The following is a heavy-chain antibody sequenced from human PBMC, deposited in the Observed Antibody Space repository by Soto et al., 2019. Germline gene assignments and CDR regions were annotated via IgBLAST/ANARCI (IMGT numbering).Heavy chain of an antibody. D-gene: IGHD3-22*01. V-gene: IGHV4-59*01. Sequence: TSETLSLTCTVSGDSLSTFYWGWMRQSPGKELAWIGYVYYTGSTNYNPSLKSRVTIAVDRSKNQFSLKLTSANAADTAVYYCARGRTVRNYADDSSDYFYFFDYWGQGTQVTVS. CDR2: VYYTGST. CDR3: ARGRTVRNYADDSSDYFYFFDY. CDR1: GDSLSTFY. J-gene: IGHJ4*02.